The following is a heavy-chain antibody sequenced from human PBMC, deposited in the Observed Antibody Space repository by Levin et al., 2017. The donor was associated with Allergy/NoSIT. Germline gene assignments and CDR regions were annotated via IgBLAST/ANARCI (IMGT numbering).Heavy chain of an antibody. V-gene: IGHV4-30-4*01. CDR3: ARGEYYDILTGYPGWFDP. D-gene: IGHD3-9*01. CDR2: VYYNGGT. CDR1: GDSISNGDYY. J-gene: IGHJ5*02. Sequence: SQTLSLTCTVSGDSISNGDYYWSWLRQSPGKGLEWIGHVYYNGGTSYNPSLKSRVSISIDTPQSQFSLRLRSGTAADTAVYSCARGEYYDILTGYPGWFDPWGQGTLVNVSS.